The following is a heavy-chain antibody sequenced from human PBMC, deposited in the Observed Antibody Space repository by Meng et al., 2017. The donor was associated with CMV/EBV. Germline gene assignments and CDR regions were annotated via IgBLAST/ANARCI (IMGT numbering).Heavy chain of an antibody. CDR1: GGSISSYY. CDR3: ARDPGAGVY. V-gene: IGHV4-59*12. D-gene: IGHD4/OR15-4a*01. Sequence: SETLSLTCTVSGGSISSYYWSWIRQPPGKGLEWIGYIYYSGSTNYNPSLKSRVTISVDTSKNQFSLKLSSVTAADTAVYYCARDPGAGVYWGQGTLVTVSS. CDR2: IYYSGST. J-gene: IGHJ4*02.